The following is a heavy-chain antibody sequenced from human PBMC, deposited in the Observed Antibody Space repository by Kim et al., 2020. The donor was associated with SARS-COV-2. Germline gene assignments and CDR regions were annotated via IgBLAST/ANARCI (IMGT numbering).Heavy chain of an antibody. J-gene: IGHJ4*02. CDR1: GFIVSHNF. CDR2: IYAGGNT. CDR3: ARVTGGYGYGYYFDH. D-gene: IGHD5-18*01. V-gene: IGHV3-53*01. Sequence: GGSLRLSCAVSGFIVSHNFMNWVRQAPGKGLEWVSVIYAGGNTEYAGSVKGRFTISRDNSKNTLYLQMNSLRAEDTAVYYCARVTGGYGYGYYFDHWGQGTLVTVSS.